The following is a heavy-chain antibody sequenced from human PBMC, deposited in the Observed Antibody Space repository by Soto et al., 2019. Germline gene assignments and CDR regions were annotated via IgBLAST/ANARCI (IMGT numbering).Heavy chain of an antibody. J-gene: IGHJ4*02. CDR1: GFPFSSYW. Sequence: EVQLVESGGGLVQPGGSLRLSCAASGFPFSSYWMHWVRQVPRKGLVWVSRIGGDGRTTHYADFAKGRFTISRDNAKNTMYLQMNSLRVDDTAVYYCARRDWNGGYCDFWGQGIPVTVSS. D-gene: IGHD1-1*01. CDR2: IGGDGRTT. V-gene: IGHV3-74*01. CDR3: ARRDWNGGYCDF.